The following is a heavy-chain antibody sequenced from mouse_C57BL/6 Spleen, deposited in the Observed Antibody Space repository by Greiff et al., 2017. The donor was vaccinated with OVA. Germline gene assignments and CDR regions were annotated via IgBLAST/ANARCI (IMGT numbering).Heavy chain of an antibody. Sequence: VQLQQSGPELVKPGASVKMSCKASGYTFTDYYMHWVKQKPGKGLEWIGEIYPGSGNTYYNEKFKGKATLTADTSSSTAYMQLSSLTSEDSAVYFCARGNYGSSYLDYWGQGTTLTVSS. J-gene: IGHJ2*01. D-gene: IGHD1-1*01. CDR1: YTFTDYYM. CDR3: RGNYGSSYLDY. V-gene: IGHV1-83*01. CDR2: YPGSGNTY.